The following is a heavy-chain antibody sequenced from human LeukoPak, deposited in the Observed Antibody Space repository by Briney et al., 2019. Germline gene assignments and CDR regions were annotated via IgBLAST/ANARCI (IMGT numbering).Heavy chain of an antibody. J-gene: IGHJ3*02. D-gene: IGHD6-19*01. V-gene: IGHV3-15*01. Sequence: PGGSLRLSCAASGFTFSNAWMSWVRQAPGKGLEWVGRIKSKTIGGTIDYAAPVKGRFTISRDDSKNKLYLQMNSLTTEDTAVYYCTTWVSGTFNIWGQGTMVTVSS. CDR2: IKSKTIGGTI. CDR1: GFTFSNAW. CDR3: TTWVSGTFNI.